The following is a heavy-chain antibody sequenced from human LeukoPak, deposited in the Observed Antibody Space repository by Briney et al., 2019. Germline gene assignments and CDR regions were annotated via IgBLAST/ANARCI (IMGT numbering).Heavy chain of an antibody. V-gene: IGHV1-18*01. CDR3: AKVGVASYSNDAFDI. CDR2: ISGNNGNT. CDR1: VYSLSNYG. D-gene: IGHD3-16*01. Sequence: ASVKVSCKASVYSLSNYGLSWVRQAPGQGLEWMGWISGNNGNTKYLQKFQGRVTMTTDTSTNTAYMELRSLRSDDTAVYYFAKVGVASYSNDAFDIWGQGATVTVSS. J-gene: IGHJ3*02.